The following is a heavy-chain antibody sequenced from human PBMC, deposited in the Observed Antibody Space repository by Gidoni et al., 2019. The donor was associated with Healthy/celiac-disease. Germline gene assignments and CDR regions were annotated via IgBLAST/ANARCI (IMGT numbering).Heavy chain of an antibody. V-gene: IGHV1-2*06. Sequence: QVQRVQCGAEVTKPGASVKVSCKASGYTFTGYYMYWVRQAPGQGLEWMGRINPNSCGTNYAQNFQGRVTMTRDTSISTAYMELSRLRSDDTAVYFCARDRHYSGGWSPPLYGMDVWGQGTTVTVSS. CDR2: INPNSCGT. CDR3: ARDRHYSGGWSPPLYGMDV. D-gene: IGHD6-19*01. CDR1: GYTFTGYY. J-gene: IGHJ6*02.